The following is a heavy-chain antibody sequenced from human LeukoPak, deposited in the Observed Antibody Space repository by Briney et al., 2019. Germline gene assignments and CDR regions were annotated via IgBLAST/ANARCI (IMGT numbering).Heavy chain of an antibody. V-gene: IGHV5-51*01. CDR1: GYSFTNYW. CDR2: IYPGDSDT. D-gene: IGHD2-2*01. CDR3: ARRGYCSTTTCYRLFDH. Sequence: GESLKISCKGSGYSFTNYWIGWVRQMPGKGLEWMGIIYPGDSDTRYSPSFQGQVTISADKSISTAYLRWSSLKASDTAMYYCARRGYCSTTTCYRLFDHWGQGTLVTVSS. J-gene: IGHJ4*02.